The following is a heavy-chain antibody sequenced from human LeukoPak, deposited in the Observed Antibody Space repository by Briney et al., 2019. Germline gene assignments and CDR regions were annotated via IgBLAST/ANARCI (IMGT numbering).Heavy chain of an antibody. Sequence: GRSLRLSCAASGFTFSSYAMHWVRQAPGKGLEWVAVISYDGSNKYYADSVKGRFTISGDNSKNTLYLQMNSLRAEDTAVYYCASPEFNYYDSSGYTGAFDYWGQGTLVTVSS. CDR2: ISYDGSNK. D-gene: IGHD3-22*01. CDR1: GFTFSSYA. J-gene: IGHJ4*02. CDR3: ASPEFNYYDSSGYTGAFDY. V-gene: IGHV3-30-3*01.